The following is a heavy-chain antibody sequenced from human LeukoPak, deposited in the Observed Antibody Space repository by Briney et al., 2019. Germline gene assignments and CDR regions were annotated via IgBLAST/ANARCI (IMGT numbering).Heavy chain of an antibody. J-gene: IGHJ5*02. Sequence: PSETLSLTSTVSGGSISSYYWSWIRQPPGKGLEWIGYIYYSGSTNYNPSLKSRVTISVDTSKNQFSLKLSSVTAADTAVYYCARDEYYYDSSGYYYNWFDPWGQGTLVTVSS. CDR3: ARDEYYYDSSGYYYNWFDP. D-gene: IGHD3-22*01. V-gene: IGHV4-59*01. CDR1: GGSISSYY. CDR2: IYYSGST.